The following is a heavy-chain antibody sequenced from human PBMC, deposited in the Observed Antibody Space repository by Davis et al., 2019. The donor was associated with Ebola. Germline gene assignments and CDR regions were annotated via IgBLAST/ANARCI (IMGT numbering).Heavy chain of an antibody. D-gene: IGHD2-15*01. Sequence: GESLKISCAASGFTVSSNYMSWVRQAPGKGLEWVSVIYSGGSTYYADSVKGRFTISRDNSKNTLYLQMNSLRAEDTAVYYCARVGGYCSGGSCYSDYYYGMDVWGQGTTVTVSS. CDR2: IYSGGST. CDR1: GFTVSSNY. CDR3: ARVGGYCSGGSCYSDYYYGMDV. V-gene: IGHV3-66*01. J-gene: IGHJ6*02.